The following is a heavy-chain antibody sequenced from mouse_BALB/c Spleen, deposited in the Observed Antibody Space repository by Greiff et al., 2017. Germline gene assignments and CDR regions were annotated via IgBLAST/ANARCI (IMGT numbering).Heavy chain of an antibody. CDR3: ARGQGYDYVYYAMDY. J-gene: IGHJ4*01. CDR1: GFTFSSYA. Sequence: EVQRVESGGGLVKPGGSLKLSCAASGFTFSSYAMSWVRQTPEKRLEWVASISSGGSTYYPDSVKGRFTISRDNARNILYLQMSSLRSEDTAMYYCARGQGYDYVYYAMDYWGQGTSVTVSS. D-gene: IGHD2-4*01. CDR2: ISSGGST. V-gene: IGHV5-6-5*01.